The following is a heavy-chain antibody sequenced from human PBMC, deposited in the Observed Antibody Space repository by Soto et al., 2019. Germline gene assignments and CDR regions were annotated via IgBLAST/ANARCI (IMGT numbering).Heavy chain of an antibody. Sequence: VQLVESGGGLVRPGGSLRLSCAASGFTFTRHWMTWVRQAPGEGLEWVANIKEDGRETFYLDSVKGRFTISREKNQKCRFAAMNRVRGQGTAVHYWVKSKEPLEILTGWGVYPLGQGMLVTVSS. CDR3: VKSKEPLEILTGWGVYP. V-gene: IGHV3-7*01. CDR2: IKEDGRET. CDR1: GFTFTRHW. J-gene: IGHJ5*02. D-gene: IGHD3-9*01.